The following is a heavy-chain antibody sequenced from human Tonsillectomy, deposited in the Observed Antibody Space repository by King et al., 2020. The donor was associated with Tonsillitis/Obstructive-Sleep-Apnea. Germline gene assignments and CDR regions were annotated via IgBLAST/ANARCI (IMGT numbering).Heavy chain of an antibody. CDR2: ITGSGSNT. Sequence: VQLVESGGGLVQPGGSLRLSCAASGFSFSSHAMSWVRQAPGKGLEWVLVITGSGSNTYYADSVQGRFTISRDNSQNTLYLQMNSLRAEDTALYYCAKETGTNWGYFDYWGQGTLVTLSS. D-gene: IGHD1-7*01. CDR1: GFSFSSHA. J-gene: IGHJ4*02. CDR3: AKETGTNWGYFDY. V-gene: IGHV3-23*04.